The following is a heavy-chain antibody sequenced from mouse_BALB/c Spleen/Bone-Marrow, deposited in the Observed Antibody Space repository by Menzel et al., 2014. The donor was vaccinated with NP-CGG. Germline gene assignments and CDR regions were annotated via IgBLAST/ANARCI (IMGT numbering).Heavy chain of an antibody. CDR2: INPSNGRT. V-gene: IGHV1S81*02. J-gene: IGHJ3*01. D-gene: IGHD2-3*01. CDR3: ARYDGPAWFAY. Sequence: VQLQQSGAELVEPGASVKLSRKASGYTFTSYWIHWVKLRPGQGLEWIGEINPSNGRTNYNEKFKNKATLTVDKSSSTAYIQLSSLTSEDSAVYYCARYDGPAWFAYWGQGTLVTVSA. CDR1: GYTFTSYW.